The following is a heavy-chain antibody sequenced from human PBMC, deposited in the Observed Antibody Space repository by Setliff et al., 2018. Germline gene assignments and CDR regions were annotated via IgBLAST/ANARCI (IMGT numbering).Heavy chain of an antibody. CDR3: ARSLGSGSYYNSPPFYSYY. D-gene: IGHD3-10*01. J-gene: IGHJ4*02. Sequence: SETLSLTCSVSGGSNSRTTNYWSWIRQPAGRGLDWIGHIEPTGNTNYQPSLKSRVTISGDTSKNQFSLKLTSVNAADTAVYYCARSLGSGSYYNSPPFYSYYWGQGTLVTVSS. CDR1: GGSNSRTTNY. V-gene: IGHV4-61*09. CDR2: IEPTGNT.